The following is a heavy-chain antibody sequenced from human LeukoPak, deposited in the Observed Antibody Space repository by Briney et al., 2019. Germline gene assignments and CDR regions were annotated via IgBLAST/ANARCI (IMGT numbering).Heavy chain of an antibody. CDR3: ARGDRYFDWLLSLGSGSDAFDI. CDR2: MNPNSGST. Sequence: ASVKVSCKASGYTFTSYDINWVRQATGQGLEWMGWMNPNSGSTGYAQKFQGRVTMTRNTSISTAYMELSSLRSEDTAVYYCARGDRYFDWLLSLGSGSDAFDIWGQGAMVTVSS. J-gene: IGHJ3*02. D-gene: IGHD3-9*01. CDR1: GYTFTSYD. V-gene: IGHV1-8*01.